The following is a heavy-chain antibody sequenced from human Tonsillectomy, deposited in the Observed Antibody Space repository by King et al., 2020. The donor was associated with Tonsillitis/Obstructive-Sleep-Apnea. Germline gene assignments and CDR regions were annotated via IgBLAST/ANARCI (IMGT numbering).Heavy chain of an antibody. V-gene: IGHV3-53*01. D-gene: IGHD4-17*01. CDR3: ARDHPTTGVDY. CDR2: IYSGGST. Sequence: VQLVESGVGLIQPGGSLRLSCAASGFTVSSNYMSWFRQAPGKGREWVSVIYSGGSTYYVESGKSRFTISRDNSKNTLYLQLNSLSAEDTAVYYWARDHPTTGVDYWGQGTLVTVSS. CDR1: GFTVSSNY. J-gene: IGHJ4*02.